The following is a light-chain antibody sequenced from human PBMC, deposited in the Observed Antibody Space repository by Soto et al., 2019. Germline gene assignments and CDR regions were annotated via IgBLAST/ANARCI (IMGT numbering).Light chain of an antibody. CDR1: QTISSNN. CDR3: QQYGSWT. CDR2: GTS. J-gene: IGKJ1*01. V-gene: IGKV3-20*01. Sequence: EIVVTQSPGTLSVSPGERATLSCRASQTISSNNLAWYQQKPGQAPSLLIYGTSSSATGIPDRFSGSGSGTDFTLTIRRLEPEDSEIYYWQQYGSWTFGQGTKVEI.